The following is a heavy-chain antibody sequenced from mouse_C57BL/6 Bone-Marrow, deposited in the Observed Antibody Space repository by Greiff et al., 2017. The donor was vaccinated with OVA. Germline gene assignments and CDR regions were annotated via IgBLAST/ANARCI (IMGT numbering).Heavy chain of an antibody. Sequence: QVQLKESGAELARPGASVKLSCKASGYTFTSYGISWVKQRTGQGLEWIGEIYPRSGNTYYNEKFKGKATLTADKSSSTAYMELRSLTSEDSAVYFCAREGQLRLRVFAYWGQGTLVTVSA. V-gene: IGHV1-81*01. D-gene: IGHD3-2*02. J-gene: IGHJ3*01. CDR1: GYTFTSYG. CDR3: AREGQLRLRVFAY. CDR2: IYPRSGNT.